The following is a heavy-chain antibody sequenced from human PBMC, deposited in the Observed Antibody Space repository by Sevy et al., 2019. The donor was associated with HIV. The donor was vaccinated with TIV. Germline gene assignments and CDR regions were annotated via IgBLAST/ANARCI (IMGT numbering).Heavy chain of an antibody. D-gene: IGHD5-18*01. CDR2: IYCSGST. CDR1: GGSISSYY. CDR3: ARTQKSTSGYSYGPYYYYMDV. V-gene: IGHV4-59*01. J-gene: IGHJ6*03. Sequence: SETLSLTCTVSGGSISSYYWSWIRQPPGKGLEWIGYIYCSGSTNYNPSLKSRVTISVDTSKNQFSLKLSSVTAADTAVYYCARTQKSTSGYSYGPYYYYMDVWGKGTTVTVSS.